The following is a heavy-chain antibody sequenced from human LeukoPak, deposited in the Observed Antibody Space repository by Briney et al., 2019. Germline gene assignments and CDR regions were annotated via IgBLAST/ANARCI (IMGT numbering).Heavy chain of an antibody. CDR2: IGNSGHST. D-gene: IGHD3-22*01. CDR3: AKDFSSGYLGDGFDI. V-gene: IGHV3-23*01. CDR1: GFTFSDYA. J-gene: IGHJ3*02. Sequence: PGGPLRLSCAASGFTFSDYAMSWVRQATGKGLEWVSGIGNSGHSTYYADSVKGRFTISRDNSRSTLYLQMNSLRVEDTALFYCAKDFSSGYLGDGFDIWGQGTMVTVSA.